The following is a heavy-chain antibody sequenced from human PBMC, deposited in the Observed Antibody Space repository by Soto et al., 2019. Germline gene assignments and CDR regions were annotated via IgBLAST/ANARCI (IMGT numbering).Heavy chain of an antibody. V-gene: IGHV4-59*08. D-gene: IGHD3-10*01. Sequence: SEALSLTCTVSGGSISNYYWSWIRQSPGKGLEWIGYIYHSGNTIYNPSLKSRVAISVDTSKNQFSLNLTSVTAAATAVYYCARQGFGAQHGLADVWGQGTKVTVSS. CDR2: IYHSGNT. CDR3: ARQGFGAQHGLADV. CDR1: GGSISNYY. J-gene: IGHJ6*02.